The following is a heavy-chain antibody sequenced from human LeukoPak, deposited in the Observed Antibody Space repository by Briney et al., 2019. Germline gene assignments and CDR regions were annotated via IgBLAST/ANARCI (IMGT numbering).Heavy chain of an antibody. CDR1: GFTFSSYS. CDR3: ARGPPSLDRHDAFDI. Sequence: GGSLRLSCAASGFTFSSYSMNWVRQAPGNGLEWVSSISSSSSYIYYADSVKGRFTISRDNAKNSLYLQMNSLRAEDTAVYYCARGPPSLDRHDAFDIWGQGTMVTVSS. J-gene: IGHJ3*02. CDR2: ISSSSSYI. V-gene: IGHV3-21*01.